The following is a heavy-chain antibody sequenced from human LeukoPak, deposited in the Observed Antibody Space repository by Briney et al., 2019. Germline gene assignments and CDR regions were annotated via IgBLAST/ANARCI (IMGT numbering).Heavy chain of an antibody. J-gene: IGHJ4*02. CDR3: AKDAQRGFDYSNSLEK. Sequence: GESLRLSCVASHFTFSHFGMHWVRQAPGKGLEWVAVIWNDGSSQYYADSVKGRFTISRDNSQNTVYLQMNSLRGEDTAVYYCAKDAQRGFDYSNSLEKWGQGTLVTVSS. D-gene: IGHD4-11*01. CDR2: IWNDGSSQ. CDR1: HFTFSHFG. V-gene: IGHV3-33*06.